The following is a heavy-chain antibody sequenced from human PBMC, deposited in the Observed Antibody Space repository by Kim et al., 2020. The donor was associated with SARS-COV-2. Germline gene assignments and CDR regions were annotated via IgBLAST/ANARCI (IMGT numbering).Heavy chain of an antibody. CDR1: GGSISSRSYY. J-gene: IGHJ4*02. D-gene: IGHD3-3*01. V-gene: IGHV4-39*01. CDR3: ASRVEVGVLITYFDY. CDR2: IFYSGSS. Sequence: SETLSLTCTVSGGSISSRSYYWGWIRQPPGKGLEWIGTIFYSGSSSYNPSLKSRVTISVDRSKNQFSLKLSSVTAADTAVYYCASRVEVGVLITYFDYWGQGTLVTVSS.